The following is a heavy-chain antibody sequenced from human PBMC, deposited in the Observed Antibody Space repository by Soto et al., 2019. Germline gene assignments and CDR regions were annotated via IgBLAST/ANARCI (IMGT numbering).Heavy chain of an antibody. D-gene: IGHD2-2*01. CDR1: GGSISSGGYS. CDR2: IYHSGST. CDR3: ARAGIVVVPAATIFDP. Sequence: PSETLSLTCAVSGGSISSGGYSWSWIRQPPGKGLEWIGYIYHSGSTYYNPSLKSRVTISVDRSKNQFSLKLSSVTAADTAVYYCARAGIVVVPAATIFDPWGQGTLVTVSS. V-gene: IGHV4-30-2*01. J-gene: IGHJ5*02.